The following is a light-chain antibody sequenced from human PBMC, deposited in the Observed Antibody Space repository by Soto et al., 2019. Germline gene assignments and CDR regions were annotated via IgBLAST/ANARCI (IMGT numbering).Light chain of an antibody. V-gene: IGKV1D-12*01. Sequence: DIRMIQSPSYLSASVGDRVTITCRASQGISSWLAWYQHKPGKAPKLLIYAASILQGGVPSRFSGSGYGTDFTLTINSLQPEDFATYYCQQANTFPSTFGQGTRLDMK. J-gene: IGKJ5*01. CDR2: AAS. CDR3: QQANTFPST. CDR1: QGISSW.